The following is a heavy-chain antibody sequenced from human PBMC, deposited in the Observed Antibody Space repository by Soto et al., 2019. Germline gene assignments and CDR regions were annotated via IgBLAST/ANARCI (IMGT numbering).Heavy chain of an antibody. D-gene: IGHD2-2*01. V-gene: IGHV4-38-2*01. J-gene: IGHJ4*02. CDR2: IHHSGST. Sequence: KTSETLSLTCAVSGYSISSGYYWGWIRQPPGKGLEWIGGIHHSGSTYYNPSLKSRVTMSADTSKNQFSLKLTSVTAADTAFYYCARAPGAYYFDYWGQGTLVTVSS. CDR3: ARAPGAYYFDY. CDR1: GYSISSGYY.